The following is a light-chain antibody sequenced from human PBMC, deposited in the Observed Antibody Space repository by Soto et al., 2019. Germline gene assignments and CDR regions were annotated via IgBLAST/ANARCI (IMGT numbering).Light chain of an antibody. CDR3: QQFSSYPLT. J-gene: IGKJ4*01. V-gene: IGKV3-15*01. Sequence: EIVMTQSPATLSVSPGERATLSCRASQSVSSNLAWYQQKPGQAPRLLIYGASTRATGIPARFSGSGSGTEFTLTISSLQSEDFAVYYCQQFSSYPLTFGQGTKVDIK. CDR2: GAS. CDR1: QSVSSN.